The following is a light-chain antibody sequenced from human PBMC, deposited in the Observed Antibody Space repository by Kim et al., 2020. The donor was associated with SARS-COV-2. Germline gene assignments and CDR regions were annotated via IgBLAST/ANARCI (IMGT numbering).Light chain of an antibody. J-gene: IGLJ2*01. CDR2: YDS. CDR3: QVWDSSSVV. V-gene: IGLV3-21*04. Sequence: VAPGEPARITCGGKNIGSKSVHWYQQKPGQAPVLVIYYDSDRPSGIPERFSGSNSGNTATLTISRVEAGDEADYYGQVWDSSSVVFGGGTQLTVL. CDR1: NIGSKS.